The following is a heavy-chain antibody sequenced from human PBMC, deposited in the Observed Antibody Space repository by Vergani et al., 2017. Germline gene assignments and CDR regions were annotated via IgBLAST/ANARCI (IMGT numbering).Heavy chain of an antibody. CDR3: AGAGGGSYFGDAFDI. CDR1: GGTFSSYA. V-gene: IGHV1-69*04. D-gene: IGHD1-26*01. CDR2: IIPILGIA. J-gene: IGHJ3*02. Sequence: QVQLVQSGAEVKKPGASVKVSCKASGGTFSSYAISWVRQAPGQGLEWMGRIIPILGIANYAQKFQGRVTITADKSTSTAYMELRSLRSEDTAVDYCAGAGGGSYFGDAFDIWGQGTMVTVSS.